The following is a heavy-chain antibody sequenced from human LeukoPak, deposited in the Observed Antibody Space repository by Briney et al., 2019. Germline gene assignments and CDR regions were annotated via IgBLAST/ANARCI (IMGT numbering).Heavy chain of an antibody. V-gene: IGHV3-69-1*02. CDR2: ISSGGTT. J-gene: IGHJ6*02. Sequence: GGSLRLSCAASGFTSSDYYMTWIRQPPGKGPEWISYISSGGTTTYVDSVKGRFTISRDNAKNSLYLQMNSLRADDTAVYYCARSNYYTVDVWGQGTAVTVSS. CDR1: GFTSSDYY. CDR3: ARSNYYTVDV.